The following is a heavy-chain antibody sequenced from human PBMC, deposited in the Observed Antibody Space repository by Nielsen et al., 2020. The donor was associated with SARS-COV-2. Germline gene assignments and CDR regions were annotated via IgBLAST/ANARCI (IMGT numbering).Heavy chain of an antibody. V-gene: IGHV4-59*01. CDR2: IYYSGST. CDR3: ARAGYSSSWYRARDYYYGMDV. Sequence: WLRQPPGKGLEWIGYIYYSGSTNYNPSLKSRVTISVDTSKNQFSLKLSSVTAADTAVYYCARAGYSSSWYRARDYYYGMDVWGQGTTVTVSS. D-gene: IGHD6-13*01. J-gene: IGHJ6*02.